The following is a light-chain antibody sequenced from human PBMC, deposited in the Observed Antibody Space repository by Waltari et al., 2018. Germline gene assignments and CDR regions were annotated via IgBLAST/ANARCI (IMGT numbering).Light chain of an antibody. CDR1: SRDVGGYNY. Sequence: QSALTQPASVSGSPGQSITISCTGTSRDVGGYNYVSWYQQHPGKAPKLMIYDVSNRPSGVSNRLCGSKSGNTASLTSSGLQAEDEADYYCSSYTSSSSWVFGGGTKLTVL. V-gene: IGLV2-14*03. J-gene: IGLJ3*02. CDR2: DVS. CDR3: SSYTSSSSWV.